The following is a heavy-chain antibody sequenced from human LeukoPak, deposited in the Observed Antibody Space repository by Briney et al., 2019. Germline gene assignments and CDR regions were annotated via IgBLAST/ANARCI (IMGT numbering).Heavy chain of an antibody. V-gene: IGHV4-34*01. CDR1: GGSFSGYY. Sequence: SEILSLTCAVYGGSFSGYYWSGIRQPPGKGLEWIGEINHSGSTNYNPSLKSRVTISVDTSKNQFSLKLSSVTAADTAVYYCARVGLLWFGELWYWGQGTLVTVSS. J-gene: IGHJ4*02. D-gene: IGHD3-10*01. CDR2: INHSGST. CDR3: ARVGLLWFGELWY.